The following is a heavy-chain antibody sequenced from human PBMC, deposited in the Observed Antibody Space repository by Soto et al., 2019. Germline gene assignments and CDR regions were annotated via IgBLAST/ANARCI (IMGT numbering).Heavy chain of an antibody. D-gene: IGHD3-10*01. V-gene: IGHV4-59*01. CDR2: TYYSGST. Sequence: SETLSLTCTVPGGSIISYYWSWIRQPPGKGLEWIGYTYYSGSTNYNPSLKSRVTISVDTSKNQFSLKLSSVTAADTAVYYCARDKGMTTYYYYGMDVWGQGTTVTVSS. CDR3: ARDKGMTTYYYYGMDV. CDR1: GGSIISYY. J-gene: IGHJ6*02.